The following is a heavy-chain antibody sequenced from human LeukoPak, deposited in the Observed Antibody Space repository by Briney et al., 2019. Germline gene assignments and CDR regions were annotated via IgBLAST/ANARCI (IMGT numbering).Heavy chain of an antibody. D-gene: IGHD3-3*02. J-gene: IGHJ6*03. Sequence: GGSLRLSCAASGVTFSDSAMTWVRQVPVKGLEWVSSISSSGSYIYYAGSVKGRFTISRDNAKNSLYLQMNSLRADDTAVYHCARGAGTIFGEYYYYMDVWGKGTAVTVSS. CDR3: ARGAGTIFGEYYYYMDV. CDR2: ISSSGSYI. V-gene: IGHV3-21*01. CDR1: GVTFSDSA.